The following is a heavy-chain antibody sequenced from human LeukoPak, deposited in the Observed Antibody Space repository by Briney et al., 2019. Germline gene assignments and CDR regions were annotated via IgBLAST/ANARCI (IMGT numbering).Heavy chain of an antibody. J-gene: IGHJ4*02. D-gene: IGHD2-2*01. Sequence: GGSLRLSCAASGFSFRDHWMHWVRQVPGKRLMWVSRINTGETDKSYADSVKGRFTIARDNAKNSLYLQMNSLRAEDTAVYYCARGAAAADDYWGQGTLVTVSS. V-gene: IGHV3-74*03. CDR2: INTGETDK. CDR3: ARGAAAADDY. CDR1: GFSFRDHW.